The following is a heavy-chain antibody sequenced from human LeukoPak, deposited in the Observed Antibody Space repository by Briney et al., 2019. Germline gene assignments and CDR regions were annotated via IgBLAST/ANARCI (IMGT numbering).Heavy chain of an antibody. CDR3: ARGPYCGDDCYFDY. J-gene: IGHJ4*02. CDR1: GGSVSSASYY. D-gene: IGHD2-21*02. CDR2: IHYSGAT. V-gene: IGHV4-61*01. Sequence: SETLSLTCTVSGGSVSSASYYWSWIRQPPGQGLEYIGYIHYSGATNYNPSLKSRVTISLDTSKNQFSLKLSSVTAADTAVYFCARGPYCGDDCYFDYWGQGTLVTVSS.